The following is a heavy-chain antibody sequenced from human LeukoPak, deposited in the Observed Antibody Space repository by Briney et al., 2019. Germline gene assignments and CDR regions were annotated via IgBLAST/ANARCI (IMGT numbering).Heavy chain of an antibody. CDR3: ARNHDYGDYGDY. CDR2: ISSSGSTI. CDR1: GFTFSSYE. J-gene: IGHJ4*02. D-gene: IGHD4-17*01. V-gene: IGHV3-48*03. Sequence: GGSLRLSCAASGFTFSSYEMNWVRQAPGKGLEWVSYISSSGSTIYYADSVKGRFTISRDNAKNSLYLQMNSLRAEDTAVYYCARNHDYGDYGDYWGQGTLVTVSS.